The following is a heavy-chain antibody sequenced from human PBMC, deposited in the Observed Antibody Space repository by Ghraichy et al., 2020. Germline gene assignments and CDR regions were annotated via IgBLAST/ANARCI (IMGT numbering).Heavy chain of an antibody. D-gene: IGHD3-22*01. CDR2: ISYDGSNK. V-gene: IGHV3-30-3*01. CDR1: GFTFISYA. J-gene: IGHJ4*02. CDR3: ARERAYYYDSSGSEVGY. Sequence: GGSLRLSCAASGFTFISYAMHWVRQAPGKGLEWVAVISYDGSNKYYADSVKGRFTISRDNSKNTLYLQMNSLRVEDTAVYYCARERAYYYDSSGSEVGYWGQGTPVTVS.